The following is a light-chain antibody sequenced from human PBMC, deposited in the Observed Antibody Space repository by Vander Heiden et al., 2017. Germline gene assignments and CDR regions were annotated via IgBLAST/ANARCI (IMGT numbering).Light chain of an antibody. Sequence: SYVLTQPPPLSVAPGQTAGITCGGNEVATTSVLWYRQKPRQAPCLLFYDDSARPSGTPERFACSNSANTATPTTTRVEAGEEADYYCQVWDRSSDHVVFGGGTKLTVL. CDR3: QVWDRSSDHVV. CDR2: DDS. J-gene: IGLJ2*01. CDR1: EVATTS. V-gene: IGLV3-21*02.